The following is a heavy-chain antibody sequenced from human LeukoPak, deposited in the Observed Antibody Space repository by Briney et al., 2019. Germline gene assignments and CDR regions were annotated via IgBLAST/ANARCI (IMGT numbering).Heavy chain of an antibody. Sequence: SETLSLTCTVSGGSISSYYWSWIRQPPGKGLEWIGYIYYSGSTNYNPSLKSRVTISVDTSKNQFSLKLSSVTAADTAVYYCARDLGLIDYWGQGTLVTVSS. J-gene: IGHJ4*02. V-gene: IGHV4-59*01. CDR1: GGSISSYY. D-gene: IGHD7-27*01. CDR2: IYYSGST. CDR3: ARDLGLIDY.